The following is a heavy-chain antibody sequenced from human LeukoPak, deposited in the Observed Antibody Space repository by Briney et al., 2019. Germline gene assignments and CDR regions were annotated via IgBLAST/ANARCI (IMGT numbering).Heavy chain of an antibody. V-gene: IGHV4-59*01. CDR2: IYYSGST. D-gene: IGHD2-2*01. CDR1: GGSISSYY. J-gene: IGHJ6*03. CDR3: ARGRVPAAMEGYYYYYMDV. Sequence: SETLSLTCTVSGGSISSYYWSWIRQPPGKGLEWIAYIYYSGSTNYNPSLKSRVTISVDTSKNQFSLKLSSVTAADTAVYYCARGRVPAAMEGYYYYYMDVWGKGTTVTVSS.